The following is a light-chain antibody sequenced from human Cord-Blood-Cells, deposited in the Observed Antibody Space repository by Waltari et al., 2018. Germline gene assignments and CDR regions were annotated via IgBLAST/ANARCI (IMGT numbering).Light chain of an antibody. CDR2: GAS. CDR1: QSVSSN. Sequence: EIVMTQSPATLSVSPGERATLSCRASQSVSSNLAWYQQKPGQAPRRLIYGASTRATGIPARFSGSGSGTEFTLTISSLQSEDFAVYYCQQYNNWPHLTFGGGTKVEIK. V-gene: IGKV3-15*01. CDR3: QQYNNWPHLT. J-gene: IGKJ4*01.